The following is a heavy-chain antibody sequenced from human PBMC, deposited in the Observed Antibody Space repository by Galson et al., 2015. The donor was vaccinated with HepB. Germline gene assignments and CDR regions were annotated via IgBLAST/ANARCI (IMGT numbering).Heavy chain of an antibody. J-gene: IGHJ5*02. V-gene: IGHV1-8*01. CDR2: MNPNSGNT. CDR3: ARGLLRAEGWFDP. CDR1: GYTFTSYD. Sequence: SVKVSCKASGYTFTSYDINWVRQATGQGLEWMGWMNPNSGNTGYAQKFQGRVTMTRNTSISTAYMELSSLRSEDTAVYYCARGLLRAEGWFDPWGQGTLVTVSS. D-gene: IGHD6-13*01.